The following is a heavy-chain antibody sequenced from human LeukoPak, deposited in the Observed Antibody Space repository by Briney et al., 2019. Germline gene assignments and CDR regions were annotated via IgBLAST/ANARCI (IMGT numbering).Heavy chain of an antibody. Sequence: SVKVSCKASGGTFSSYAISWVRQAPGQGLEWMGGIIPIFGTATYAQKFQGRVTITADESTSTAYMELSSLRSEDTAVYYCARNGMSDSPYYYYGMDVWGKGTTVTVSS. CDR1: GGTFSSYA. V-gene: IGHV1-69*13. CDR3: ARNGMSDSPYYYYGMDV. J-gene: IGHJ6*04. D-gene: IGHD1-26*01. CDR2: IIPIFGTA.